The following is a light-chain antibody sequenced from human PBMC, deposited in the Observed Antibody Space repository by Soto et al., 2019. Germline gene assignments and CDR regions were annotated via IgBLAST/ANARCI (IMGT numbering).Light chain of an antibody. V-gene: IGKV2-28*01. Sequence: DLEMPQSPPSLPVTPGEPASISCSASQSLLHSNGYNYSDWYLQKPVQSPQLLIYLGSNRASGVPERFSGRGSGTDFTMKISRVEAEYVGVYYCMQALQTQTFGQGTKVDIK. CDR3: MQALQTQT. CDR2: LGS. J-gene: IGKJ1*01. CDR1: QSLLHSNGYNY.